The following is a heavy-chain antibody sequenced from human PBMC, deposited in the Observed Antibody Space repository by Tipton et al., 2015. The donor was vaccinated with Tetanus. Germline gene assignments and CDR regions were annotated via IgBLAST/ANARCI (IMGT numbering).Heavy chain of an antibody. V-gene: IGHV1-69*01. D-gene: IGHD4-17*01. CDR1: GGTFSSYA. CDR3: ARDLTPVTTGGGYYYMDV. CDR2: IIPLFRTK. J-gene: IGHJ6*03. Sequence: QSGAEVKEPGSSVKVSCKVSGGTFSSYAISWVRQAPGQGLEWMGGIIPLFRTKNYAQKFQGRVTITADESTNTAYMELSSLRSDDTAVYYCARDLTPVTTGGGYYYMDVWGKGTTVTVSS.